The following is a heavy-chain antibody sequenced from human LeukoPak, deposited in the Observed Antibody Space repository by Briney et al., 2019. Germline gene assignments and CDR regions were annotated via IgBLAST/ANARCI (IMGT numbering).Heavy chain of an antibody. Sequence: GGSLRLSCAASGFTFSSYSMNWVRQAPGKGLEWVSYISSSSSTIYYADSVKGRFTISRDNAKNSLYLQMNSLRAEDTAVYYCAKDREGIAAAGYYSDYWGQGTLVTVSS. J-gene: IGHJ4*02. CDR3: AKDREGIAAAGYYSDY. CDR1: GFTFSSYS. D-gene: IGHD6-13*01. V-gene: IGHV3-48*04. CDR2: ISSSSSTI.